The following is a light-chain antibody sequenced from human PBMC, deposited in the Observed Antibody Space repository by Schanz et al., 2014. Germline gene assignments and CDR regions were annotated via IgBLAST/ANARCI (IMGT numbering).Light chain of an antibody. CDR3: SSYTSSTLGV. J-gene: IGLJ3*02. Sequence: QSALTQPASVSGSPGQSITISCTGTSSDVGGYNYVSWYQQHPGKAPKLMIYEVSKRPSGVPNRFSGTKSANTASLTISGLQVEDEADYYCSSYTSSTLGVFGGGTKLTVL. V-gene: IGLV2-14*01. CDR2: EVS. CDR1: SSDVGGYNY.